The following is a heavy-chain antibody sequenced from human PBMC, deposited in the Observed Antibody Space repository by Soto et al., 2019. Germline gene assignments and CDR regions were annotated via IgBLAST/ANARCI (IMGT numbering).Heavy chain of an antibody. CDR1: GFTFSSYA. CDR2: ISGSGGST. CDR3: AKAIAAAVPYYYYGMDV. Sequence: GGSLRLSCAASGFTFSSYAMSWVRQAPGKGLEWVSAISGSGGSTYYADSVKGRFTISRDNSKNTLYLQMNSLRAEDTAVYYCAKAIAAAVPYYYYGMDVWGQGTTVTVSS. J-gene: IGHJ6*02. V-gene: IGHV3-23*01. D-gene: IGHD6-13*01.